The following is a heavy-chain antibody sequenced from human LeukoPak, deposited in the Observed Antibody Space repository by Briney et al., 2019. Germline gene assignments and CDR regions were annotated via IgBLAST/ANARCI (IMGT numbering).Heavy chain of an antibody. D-gene: IGHD3-10*01. J-gene: IGHJ4*02. CDR1: GFTFSSYA. CDR2: ISSNGGST. CDR3: ARLGSYYDLDY. V-gene: IGHV3-64*01. Sequence: GGSLRLSCAASGFTFSSYAMLWVRQAPGKGLEYVSVISSNGGSTYYASSVTGRFTISRVNSRNTLHLQMGSLRAEDMAVYFCARLGSYYDLDYWGQGTLVSVSS.